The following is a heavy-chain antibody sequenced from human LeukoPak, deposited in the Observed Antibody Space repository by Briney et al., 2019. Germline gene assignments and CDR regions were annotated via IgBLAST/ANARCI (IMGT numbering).Heavy chain of an antibody. J-gene: IGHJ4*02. CDR2: IYHSGST. CDR3: ARVFDYSSSWYSTLRWEYFDY. CDR1: GYSISSGYY. V-gene: IGHV4-38-2*02. Sequence: PSETLSLTCTVSGYSISSGYYWGWIRQPPGKGLEWIGSIYHSGSTYYNPSLKSRVTISVDTSKNQFSLKLSSVTAADTAVYYCARVFDYSSSWYSTLRWEYFDYWGQGTLVTVPS. D-gene: IGHD6-13*01.